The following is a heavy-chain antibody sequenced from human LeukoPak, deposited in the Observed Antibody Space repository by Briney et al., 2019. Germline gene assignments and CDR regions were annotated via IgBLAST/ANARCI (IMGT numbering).Heavy chain of an antibody. CDR3: AKDRGKYCSSTSCYADRFDY. J-gene: IGHJ4*02. CDR1: GFTFSSYA. D-gene: IGHD2-2*01. CDR2: ISGSGGST. Sequence: PGGSLRLSCAASGFTFSSYAMSWVRQAPGKGLERVSAISGSGGSTYYADSVKGRFTISRDNSKNTLYLQMNSLRAEDTAVYYCAKDRGKYCSSTSCYADRFDYWGQGTLVTVSS. V-gene: IGHV3-23*01.